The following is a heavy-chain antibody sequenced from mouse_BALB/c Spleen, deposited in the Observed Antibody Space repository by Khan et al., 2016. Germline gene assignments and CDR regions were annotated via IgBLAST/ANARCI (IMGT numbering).Heavy chain of an antibody. CDR1: GYTFSDYE. D-gene: IGHD2-1*01. V-gene: IGHV1-15*01. CDR3: TRKGIFYGNYDFDS. Sequence: QVQLQQSGAELVRPGASVTLSCKASGYTFSDYEMHWVKQTPVHGLEWIGAIDPETGGTAYNQQFKGQATLTAGRPSSTAYMELRSLTSEDSAVYYCTRKGIFYGNYDFDSWGQGTTLTVSS. CDR2: IDPETGGT. J-gene: IGHJ2*01.